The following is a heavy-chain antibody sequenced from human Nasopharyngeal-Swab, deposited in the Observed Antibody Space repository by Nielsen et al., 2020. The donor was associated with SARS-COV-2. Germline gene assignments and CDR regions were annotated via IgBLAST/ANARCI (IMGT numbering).Heavy chain of an antibody. CDR1: GFTFSSYS. J-gene: IGHJ3*02. Sequence: GESLKISCAASGFTFSSYSMNWVRQAPGKGLEWVSYISSSSSTIYYADSVKGRFTISRDNAKNSLYLQMNSLRDEDTAVYYCARDDSGWNRGAFEIWGQGTMVTVSS. CDR3: ARDDSGWNRGAFEI. V-gene: IGHV3-48*02. CDR2: ISSSSSTI. D-gene: IGHD6-19*01.